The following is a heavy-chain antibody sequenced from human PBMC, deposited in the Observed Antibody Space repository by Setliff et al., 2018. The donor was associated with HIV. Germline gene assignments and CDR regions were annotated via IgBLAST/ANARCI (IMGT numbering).Heavy chain of an antibody. J-gene: IGHJ4*02. V-gene: IGHV4-34*01. CDR1: GGSFSGYY. CDR2: IDYSGSP. Sequence: SETLSLTCAVYGGSFSGYYWSWIRQPPGKGLEWIGEIDYSGSPNYNPSLKSRVTISIDTSKKQFSLRLTSVTAADTAVYYCARVARYSYGSFESWGQGTLVTVSS. D-gene: IGHD5-18*01. CDR3: ARVARYSYGSFES.